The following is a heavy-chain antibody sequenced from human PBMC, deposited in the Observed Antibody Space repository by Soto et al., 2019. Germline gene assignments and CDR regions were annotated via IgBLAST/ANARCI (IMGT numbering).Heavy chain of an antibody. J-gene: IGHJ6*01. D-gene: IGHD1-26*01. Sequence: EVQLVESGGGLVQPGRSLRLSCAASGFTFDDYAMHWVRQAPGKGLEWVSGISWNSGSIGYADSVKGRFTISRDNAKNSLDLQMNSLRAEDTALYYCAKAGGRHLRGYYYSGMDVWGQGTTVTVSS. CDR3: AKAGGRHLRGYYYSGMDV. V-gene: IGHV3-9*01. CDR2: ISWNSGSI. CDR1: GFTFDDYA.